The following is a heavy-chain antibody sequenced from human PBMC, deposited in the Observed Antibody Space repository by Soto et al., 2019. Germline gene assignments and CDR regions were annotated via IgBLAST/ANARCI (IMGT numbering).Heavy chain of an antibody. CDR2: ISYSGNT. D-gene: IGHD3-22*01. J-gene: IGHJ4*02. V-gene: IGHV4-30-4*01. CDR3: ATGSGYPYFDY. Sequence: QVQLQESGPGLVKPSQTLSLTCTVSGDSISSDDYYWSWIRQPPGKGLEWIGCISYSGNTYYNPSLKSRVTISGDTSKNQFSLKLSSVTAADTAVFYCATGSGYPYFDYWGQGTLVTVSS. CDR1: GDSISSDDYY.